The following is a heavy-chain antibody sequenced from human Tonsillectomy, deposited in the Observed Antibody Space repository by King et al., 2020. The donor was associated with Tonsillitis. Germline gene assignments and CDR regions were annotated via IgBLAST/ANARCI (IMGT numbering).Heavy chain of an antibody. CDR1: GFTFVDYA. V-gene: IGHV3-9*01. CDR2: ISWNIGSI. J-gene: IGHJ4*02. D-gene: IGHD3-9*01. CDR3: AKDMWRITGYYPFDY. Sequence: VQLVESGGGLVQPGRSLRLSCAASGFTFVDYAMHWVRQAPGKGLECVSGISWNIGSIGYADSVKGRFTISSDNAKNSLYLQMNSLRAEDTALYYCAKDMWRITGYYPFDYWGQGTLVTVSS.